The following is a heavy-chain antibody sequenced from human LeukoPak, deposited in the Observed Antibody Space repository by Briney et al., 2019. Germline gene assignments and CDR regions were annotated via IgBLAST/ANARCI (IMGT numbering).Heavy chain of an antibody. V-gene: IGHV1-2*02. Sequence: GASVKVSCKASGYTFTGYYMHWVRQAPGQGLEWMGWINPNSGGTNYAQKFQGRVTMTRDTSISTAYMELSRLRSDDTAVYYCARGRGPHYYGSGSYFDYWGQGTLVTVSS. CDR1: GYTFTGYY. D-gene: IGHD3-10*01. CDR2: INPNSGGT. CDR3: ARGRGPHYYGSGSYFDY. J-gene: IGHJ4*02.